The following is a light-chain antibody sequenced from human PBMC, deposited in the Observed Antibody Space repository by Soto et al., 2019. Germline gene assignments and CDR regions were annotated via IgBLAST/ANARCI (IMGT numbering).Light chain of an antibody. V-gene: IGKV1-5*03. Sequence: DIQMTQSPSTLSASVGDTVTITCRASQSISSWLAWYQQKPGKAPKVLIYKASSLVSGVPSRFSGSRSGTDFTRTISSLQPEDSATYYCQQYQSLWTFGQGNKVEIK. CDR3: QQYQSLWT. CDR2: KAS. CDR1: QSISSW. J-gene: IGKJ1*01.